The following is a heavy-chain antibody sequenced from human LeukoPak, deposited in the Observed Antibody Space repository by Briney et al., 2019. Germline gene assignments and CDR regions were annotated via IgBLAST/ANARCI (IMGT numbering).Heavy chain of an antibody. V-gene: IGHV1-69*04. CDR2: IIPILGIA. Sequence: VASVKVSCKASGGTFSSYAISWVRQAPGQGLGWMGRIIPILGIANYAQKFQGRVTITADKSTSTAYMELSSLRSEDTAVYYCARPYSSGWSAPDAFDIWGQGTMVTVSS. CDR3: ARPYSSGWSAPDAFDI. CDR1: GGTFSSYA. J-gene: IGHJ3*02. D-gene: IGHD6-19*01.